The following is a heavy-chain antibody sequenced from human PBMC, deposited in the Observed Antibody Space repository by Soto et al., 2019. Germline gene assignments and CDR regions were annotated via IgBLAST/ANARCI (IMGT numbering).Heavy chain of an antibody. CDR3: AKDLFSMVRGASYYSYGMDV. CDR1: GFTFGDYA. V-gene: IGHV3-49*03. Sequence: PGGSLRLSCTASGFTFGDYAMSWFRQAPGKGLEWVGFIRSKPYDGTTEYAASAKGRFTISRDDSKSIAHLQMNSLKTEDTAVYYCAKDLFSMVRGASYYSYGMDVWGQGTTVTVSS. CDR2: IRSKPYDGTT. D-gene: IGHD3-10*01. J-gene: IGHJ6*02.